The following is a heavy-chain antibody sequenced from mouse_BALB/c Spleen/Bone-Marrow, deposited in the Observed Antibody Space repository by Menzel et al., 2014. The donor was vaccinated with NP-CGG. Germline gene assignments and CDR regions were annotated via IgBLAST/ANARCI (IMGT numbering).Heavy chain of an antibody. D-gene: IGHD2-10*02. CDR1: GYAFTNYL. CDR3: ARSGYGNYFYAMDY. J-gene: IGHJ4*01. CDR2: INPGSGGT. V-gene: IGHV1-54*01. Sequence: VKLMESGAELVRPGTSVKVSCKASGYAFTNYLIEWVNQRPGQGLEWIGVINPGSGGTNYNEKFKGKATLTADKSSSTAYMQLSSLTSDDSAVYFCARSGYGNYFYAMDYWGQGTSVTVSS.